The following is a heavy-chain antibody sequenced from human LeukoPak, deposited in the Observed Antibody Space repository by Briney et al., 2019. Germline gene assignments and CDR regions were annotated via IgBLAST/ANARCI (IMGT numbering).Heavy chain of an antibody. V-gene: IGHV6-1*01. CDR1: GDSIFTNNVA. Sequence: SQTLSLTSAISGDSIFTNNVAWNWIRQSPSRGLEWLGRTYYRSKWSFDYAVSVKSRITINADTSTNQFSLQLSSVTPEDTAVYYCARGKFTSFDNWGQGNLWTVSS. CDR2: TYYRSKWSF. D-gene: IGHD2-2*01. J-gene: IGHJ4*02. CDR3: ARGKFTSFDN.